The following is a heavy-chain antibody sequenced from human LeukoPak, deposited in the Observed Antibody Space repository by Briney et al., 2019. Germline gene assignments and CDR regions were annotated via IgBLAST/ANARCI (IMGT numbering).Heavy chain of an antibody. CDR2: IKQDGSEK. CDR3: ARDREGYQLPQMHHYYYMDV. V-gene: IGHV3-7*01. J-gene: IGHJ6*03. D-gene: IGHD2-2*01. Sequence: GGSLRLSCVASGFAFSSYWMNWVRQAPGKGLEWMANIKQDGSEKYYVDSVKGRFTISRDNAKNSLYLQMNSLRAEDTAVYYCARDREGYQLPQMHHYYYMDVWGKGTTVTISS. CDR1: GFAFSSYW.